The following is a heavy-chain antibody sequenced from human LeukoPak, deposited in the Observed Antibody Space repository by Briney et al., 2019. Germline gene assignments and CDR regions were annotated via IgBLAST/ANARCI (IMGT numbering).Heavy chain of an antibody. CDR1: GFTFSSYA. D-gene: IGHD6-19*01. CDR2: ISGSGGST. CDR3: AKDLGSGPAVE. J-gene: IGHJ4*02. V-gene: IGHV3-23*01. Sequence: GVSLRLSCAASGFTFSSYAMSWVRQAPGKGLEWVSAISGSGGSTYYADSVKGRFTISRDNSKNTLYLQMNSLRAEDTAVYYCAKDLGSGPAVEWGQGTLVTVSS.